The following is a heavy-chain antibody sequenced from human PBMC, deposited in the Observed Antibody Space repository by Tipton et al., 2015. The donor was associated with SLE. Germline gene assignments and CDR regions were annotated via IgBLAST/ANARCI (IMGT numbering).Heavy chain of an antibody. D-gene: IGHD3-10*01. CDR2: INHSGST. CDR1: GGSFSGYY. CDR3: ARNPNPRYRVRGVMGGFDY. J-gene: IGHJ4*02. V-gene: IGHV4-34*01. Sequence: TLSLTCAVYGGSFSGYYWSWIRQSPGKGLEWIGEINHSGSTNYNPSLKSRVTISVDTSKNQFSLKLSSVTAADTAVYYCARNPNPRYRVRGVMGGFDYWGQGTLVTVSS.